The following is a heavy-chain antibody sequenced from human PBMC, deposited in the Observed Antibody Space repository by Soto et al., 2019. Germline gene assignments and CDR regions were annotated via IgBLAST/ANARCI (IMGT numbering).Heavy chain of an antibody. J-gene: IGHJ4*02. Sequence: SVKVSCKASGVTFSSYAISWVRQAPGQGLEWMGGIIPIFGTATYAQKFQGRDTITADESTSTAYMELSSLRSEDTAVYYCARDASRGGSSGVDYWVQGTLVTVSS. D-gene: IGHD2-15*01. CDR2: IIPIFGTA. CDR1: GVTFSSYA. CDR3: ARDASRGGSSGVDY. V-gene: IGHV1-69*13.